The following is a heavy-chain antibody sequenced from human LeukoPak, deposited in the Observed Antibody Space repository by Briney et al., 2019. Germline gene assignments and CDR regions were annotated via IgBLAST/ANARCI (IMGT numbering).Heavy chain of an antibody. Sequence: GGSLRLSCATSGFIFSDSLMHWVRQASGEGLEWVGRIRSKANGYATAYAASVKGRFTISRDDSKNTAYLQMNSLETEDTAVYYCTTTEHWGQGTLVTVSS. V-gene: IGHV3-73*01. CDR1: GFIFSDSL. J-gene: IGHJ4*02. CDR2: IRSKANGYAT. CDR3: TTTEH.